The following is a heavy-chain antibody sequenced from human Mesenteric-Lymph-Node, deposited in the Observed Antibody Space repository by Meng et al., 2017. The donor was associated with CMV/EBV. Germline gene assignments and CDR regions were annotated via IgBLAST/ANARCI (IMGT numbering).Heavy chain of an antibody. V-gene: IGHV3-33*01. J-gene: IGHJ4*02. CDR2: MWYDGSNK. Sequence: TCSRYGMHWVRRAPGKGLECVPAMWYDGSNKYYADSVKGRFTISRDNSKNTLYLQMNSLRAEDTAVYYCASDWTDDSSGYYSYYFDYWGQGTLVTVSS. CDR3: ASDWTDDSSGYYSYYFDY. CDR1: TCSRYG. D-gene: IGHD3-22*01.